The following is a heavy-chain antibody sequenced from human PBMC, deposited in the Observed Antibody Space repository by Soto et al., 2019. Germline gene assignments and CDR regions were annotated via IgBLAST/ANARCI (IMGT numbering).Heavy chain of an antibody. J-gene: IGHJ4*02. D-gene: IGHD1-26*01. Sequence: SETLSLTCAVSGYSVSSGPYYWVWIRQPPGKAPEWIGSTHYRGSTYYNPSLNSRVTISVDSPNNQLSLRLTSLTAADTAVYYCAGHGQWPSVGYWGLGTLVTVSS. CDR2: THYRGST. CDR1: GYSVSSGPYY. CDR3: AGHGQWPSVGY. V-gene: IGHV4-39*01.